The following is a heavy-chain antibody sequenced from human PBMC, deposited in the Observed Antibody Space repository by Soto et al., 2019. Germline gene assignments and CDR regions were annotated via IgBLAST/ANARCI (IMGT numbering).Heavy chain of an antibody. D-gene: IGHD1-26*01. CDR2: IYYSGST. CDR3: ARDSWELLGGRGADPYYYYGMDV. J-gene: IGHJ6*02. Sequence: QVQLQESGPGLVKPSQTLSLTCTVSGGSISSGGYYWSWIRQHPGKGLEWIGYIYYSGSTYYNPSLKSRVTISVDTSKNQFSLKLSSVTAADTAVYYCARDSWELLGGRGADPYYYYGMDVWGQGTTVTVSS. CDR1: GGSISSGGYY. V-gene: IGHV4-31*03.